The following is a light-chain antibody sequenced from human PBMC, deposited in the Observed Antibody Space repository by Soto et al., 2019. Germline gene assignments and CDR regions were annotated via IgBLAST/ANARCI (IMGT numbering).Light chain of an antibody. J-gene: IGKJ1*01. CDR3: QQRSNWPLPWT. CDR1: QSVSSY. Sequence: VVLTQSPATLSLSPGARATLSFRASQSVSSYLACYQQKPGQAPRLLIYDASNRATGIPARFSGSGSGTDFTLTISSLEPEDFAVYYCQQRSNWPLPWTFGQGTKVDNK. CDR2: DAS. V-gene: IGKV3-11*01.